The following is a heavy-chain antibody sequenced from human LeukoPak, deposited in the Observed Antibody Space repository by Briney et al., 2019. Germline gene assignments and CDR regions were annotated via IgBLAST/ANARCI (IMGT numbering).Heavy chain of an antibody. CDR2: MKQDGGEK. J-gene: IGHJ5*02. CDR1: GFTFSTYW. Sequence: GGSLRLSCATSGFTFSTYWMSWVRQAPGKGLEWVANMKQDGGEKYYVDSVKGRFTISRDNAKNSLYLQMNSLTAEDTAVYYCARVGLGHNWFDPWGQGTLVTVSS. D-gene: IGHD7-27*01. CDR3: ARVGLGHNWFDP. V-gene: IGHV3-7*05.